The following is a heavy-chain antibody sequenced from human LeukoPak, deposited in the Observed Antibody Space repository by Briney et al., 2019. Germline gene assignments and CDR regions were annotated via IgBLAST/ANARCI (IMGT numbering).Heavy chain of an antibody. CDR1: GSTFSSYA. J-gene: IGHJ4*02. Sequence: PGGSLRLSCAASGSTFSSYAMSWVRQAPGKGLEWVSAISGSGGSTYYADSVKGRFTISRDNSKNTLYLQMNSLRAEDTAVYYCAKTIVVVGATLDYWGQGTLVTVSS. CDR2: ISGSGGST. D-gene: IGHD1-26*01. V-gene: IGHV3-23*01. CDR3: AKTIVVVGATLDY.